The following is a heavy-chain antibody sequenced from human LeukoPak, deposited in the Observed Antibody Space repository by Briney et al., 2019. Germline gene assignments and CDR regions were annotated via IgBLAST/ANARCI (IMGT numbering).Heavy chain of an antibody. D-gene: IGHD3-10*01. CDR2: IYYSGST. Sequence: SETLSLTCTVSGGSISSYYWSWIRQPPGKGLEWIGYIYYSGSTNYNPSLKSRVTISLDTSKNQFSLNLNSVTAADTAVYYCARARVWFGELNNPEDYWGQGTLVTVSS. CDR1: GGSISSYY. CDR3: ARARVWFGELNNPEDY. J-gene: IGHJ4*02. V-gene: IGHV4-59*01.